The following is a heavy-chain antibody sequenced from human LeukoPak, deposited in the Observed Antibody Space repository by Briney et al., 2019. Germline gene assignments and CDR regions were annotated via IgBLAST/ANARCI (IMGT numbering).Heavy chain of an antibody. J-gene: IGHJ6*03. D-gene: IGHD5-12*01. Sequence: ASVKVSCKASGYTFTSYDITWVRQATGQGLEWMGWMSPDSGYTGYAQKLQGRVTMTTDTSTSTAYMELRSLRSDDTAVYYCAREGLRATIQIYYYYYYMDVWGKGTTVTVSS. CDR2: MSPDSGYT. V-gene: IGHV1-18*01. CDR1: GYTFTSYD. CDR3: AREGLRATIQIYYYYYYMDV.